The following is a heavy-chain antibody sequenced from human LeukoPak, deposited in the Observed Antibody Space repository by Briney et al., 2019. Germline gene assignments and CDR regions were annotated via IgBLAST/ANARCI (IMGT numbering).Heavy chain of an antibody. D-gene: IGHD3-22*01. V-gene: IGHV1-3*01. CDR2: INAGNGNT. CDR3: ARDNARSSDSSAHGWFDP. Sequence: ASVKVSCKASGYTFTSYAMHWVRQAPGQRLEWMGWINAGNGNTKYSQKFQGRVTITRDTSASTAYMELSSLRSEDTAVYYCARDNARSSDSSAHGWFDPWGQGTLVTVSS. CDR1: GYTFTSYA. J-gene: IGHJ5*02.